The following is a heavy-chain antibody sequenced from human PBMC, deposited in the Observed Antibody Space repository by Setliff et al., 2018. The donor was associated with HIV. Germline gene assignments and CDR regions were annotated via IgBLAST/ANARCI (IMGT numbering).Heavy chain of an antibody. CDR2: INPNSGGT. J-gene: IGHJ6*03. V-gene: IGHV1-2*02. CDR3: ARDREYMDV. Sequence: GASVKVSCKASGYTFTTNYIHWARQAPGQGLEWMGWINPNSGGTNYAQKFQVRVTMTRDTSISTAHMELSRLTSDDTAVYYCARDREYMDVWGKGTTVTVSS. CDR1: GYTFTTNY.